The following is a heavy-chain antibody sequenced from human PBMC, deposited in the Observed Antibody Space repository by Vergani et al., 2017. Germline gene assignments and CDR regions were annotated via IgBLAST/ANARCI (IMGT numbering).Heavy chain of an antibody. J-gene: IGHJ4*02. V-gene: IGHV4-34*01. D-gene: IGHD3-22*01. CDR2: INHSGST. CDR3: ARGPSVRVYYYDSSGYYFLDY. CDR1: GGSFSGYY. Sequence: QVQLQQWGAGLLKTSETLSLTCAVYGGSFSGYYWSWIRQPPGKGLEWVGEINHSGSTNYNPSLKSRVTRTVDTSKNPFSLKLSSVPASDTAVYYWARGPSVRVYYYDSSGYYFLDYWGQGTLVTGSS.